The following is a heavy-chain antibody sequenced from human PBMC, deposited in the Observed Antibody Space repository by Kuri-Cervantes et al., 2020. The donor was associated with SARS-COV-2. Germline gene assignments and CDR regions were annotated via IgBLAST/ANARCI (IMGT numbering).Heavy chain of an antibody. V-gene: IGHV3-23*01. Sequence: GGSLRLSCAASGITFSSYAMSWVRQAPGTGLEWVSAITDDGGSTYHADSVKGRFTISRDNSKTTLFLQMNSLRAEDTAVYHCVKGSAASRPYYFDSWGQGTLVTVSS. CDR1: GITFSSYA. CDR3: VKGSAASRPYYFDS. J-gene: IGHJ4*02. CDR2: ITDDGGST. D-gene: IGHD3-10*01.